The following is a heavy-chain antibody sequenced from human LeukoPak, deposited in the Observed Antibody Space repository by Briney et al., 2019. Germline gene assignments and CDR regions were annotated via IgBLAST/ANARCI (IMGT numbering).Heavy chain of an antibody. J-gene: IGHJ4*02. D-gene: IGHD3-10*01. CDR1: GFTFSSYG. CDR3: VPSFSGSFV. Sequence: PGRSLRLSCAASGFTFSSYGMNWVRQAPRKGLEWVAVISDDGSDKYYGDSVQGRFTISRDDSENTLFLEMKSLRAEDTAVYYCVPSFSGSFVWGQGTPVTVSS. CDR2: ISDDGSDK. V-gene: IGHV3-30*03.